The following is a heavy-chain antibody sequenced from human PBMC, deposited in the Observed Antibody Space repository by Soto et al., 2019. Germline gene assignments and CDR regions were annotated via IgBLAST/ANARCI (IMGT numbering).Heavy chain of an antibody. J-gene: IGHJ6*02. CDR2: ISYDGSKK. D-gene: IGHD6-6*01. CDR1: GFTFSSYG. V-gene: IGHV3-30*18. Sequence: QVQVVESGGGVVQPGRSLRLSCAASGFTFSSYGMHWVRQAPGKGLEWVAVISYDGSKKYYADSAKGRFTISRDNSKNTLYLQLNSLRPEDTAVFYCAKPHIATHYYYGMDVWGQGTTVTVSS. CDR3: AKPHIATHYYYGMDV.